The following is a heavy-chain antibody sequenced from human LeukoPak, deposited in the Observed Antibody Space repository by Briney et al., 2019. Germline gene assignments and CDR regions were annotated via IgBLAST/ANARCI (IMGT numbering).Heavy chain of an antibody. D-gene: IGHD3-3*01. J-gene: IGHJ4*02. CDR1: GGTFSSYA. CDR3: ARDSTAWSGPRYYFDY. CDR2: IIPILGIA. Sequence: GASVKVSCKASGGTFSSYATSWVRQAPGQGLEWMGRIIPILGIANYAQKFQGRVTITADKSTSTAYMELSSLRSEDTAVYYCARDSTAWSGPRYYFDYWGQGTLVTVSS. V-gene: IGHV1-69*04.